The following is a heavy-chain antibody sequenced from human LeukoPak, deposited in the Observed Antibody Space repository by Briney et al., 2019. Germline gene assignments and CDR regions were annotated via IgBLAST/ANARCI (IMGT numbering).Heavy chain of an antibody. CDR1: EFDFFSYG. Sequence: GGSLRLSCVASEFDFFSYGMRWVRQAPGKGLVWVSRIFSDGTTTCYADSVKGRFTISRDNAKNTLYLQMNSLRAEDTAVYYCARELPREVTLDYWGQGTLVTVSP. D-gene: IGHD2-21*02. CDR2: IFSDGTTT. CDR3: ARELPREVTLDY. J-gene: IGHJ4*01. V-gene: IGHV3-74*01.